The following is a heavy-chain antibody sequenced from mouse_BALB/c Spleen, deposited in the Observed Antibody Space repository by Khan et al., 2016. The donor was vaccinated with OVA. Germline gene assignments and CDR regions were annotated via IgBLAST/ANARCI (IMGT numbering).Heavy chain of an antibody. Sequence: QVQLKESGAELMKPGASVKISCKATGYKFSSYWIEWVKQRPGHGLEWIGEFLPGRGTINYNEKFRGKATFTAETSSNIAYMQLKSLTSADSAVFYGARGAGTTYGMDYWGQGTSVTVSS. J-gene: IGHJ4*01. V-gene: IGHV1-9*01. CDR2: FLPGRGTI. CDR3: ARGAGTTYGMDY. D-gene: IGHD4-1*01. CDR1: GYKFSSYW.